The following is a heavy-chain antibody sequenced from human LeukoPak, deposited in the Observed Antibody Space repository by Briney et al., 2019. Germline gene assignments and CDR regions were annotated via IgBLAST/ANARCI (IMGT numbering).Heavy chain of an antibody. V-gene: IGHV3-48*01. J-gene: IGHJ4*02. CDR2: ISSSSTI. CDR1: GFTFSSYS. D-gene: IGHD6-19*01. CDR3: ARAVAGALDY. Sequence: GGSLRLSCAASGFTFSSYSMNWVRQAPGKGLEWVSYISSSSTIYYADSVKGRFTISRDNAKNSLYLQMNSLRAEDTAVYYCARAVAGALDYWGQGTLVTVSS.